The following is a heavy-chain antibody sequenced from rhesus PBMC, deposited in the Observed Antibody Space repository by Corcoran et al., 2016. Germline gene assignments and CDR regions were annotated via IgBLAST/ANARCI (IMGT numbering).Heavy chain of an antibody. CDR1: GYTFTSYY. J-gene: IGHJ4*01. CDR3: TRGHGSNYFDY. CDR2: ISPYNGKK. Sequence: QVQLVQSGAEIKQPGASVKLSCKASGYTFTSYYMHWVRQAPGQGLEWIGQISPYNGKKDNAQNFQGRVTITTDTSTSTGYMELSSLRSEDTAVYYCTRGHGSNYFDYRGQGVLVTVSS. V-gene: IGHV1-1*01. D-gene: IGHD4-29*01.